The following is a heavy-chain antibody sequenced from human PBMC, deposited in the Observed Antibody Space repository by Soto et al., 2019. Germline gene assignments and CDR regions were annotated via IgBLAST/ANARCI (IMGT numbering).Heavy chain of an antibody. CDR1: GYTFTSYD. V-gene: IGHV1-8*01. D-gene: IGHD6-13*01. CDR3: ARRGYSSSWYYYYYYGMDV. Sequence: QVQLVQSGAEVKKPGASVKVSCKASGYTFTSYDINWVRQATGQGLEWMGWMNPNSGNTGYAQKFQGRVTMTRNTSIETAYMELSSLRSEDTAVYYCARRGYSSSWYYYYYYGMDVWGQGTTVTVSS. J-gene: IGHJ6*02. CDR2: MNPNSGNT.